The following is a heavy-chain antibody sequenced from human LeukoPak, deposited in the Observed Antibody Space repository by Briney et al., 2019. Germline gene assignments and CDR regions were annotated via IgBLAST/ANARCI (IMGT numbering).Heavy chain of an antibody. D-gene: IGHD3-16*01. CDR1: GFTFSSYD. CDR2: IGTAGDT. CDR3: ARGGDYHQYDY. Sequence: GGSLRLSCAASGFTFSSYDMHWVRRATGKGLEWVSAIGTAGDTYYPGSVKGRFTISRENAKNSLYLQMNSLRAGDTAVYYCARGGDYHQYDYWGQGTLVTVSS. V-gene: IGHV3-13*01. J-gene: IGHJ4*02.